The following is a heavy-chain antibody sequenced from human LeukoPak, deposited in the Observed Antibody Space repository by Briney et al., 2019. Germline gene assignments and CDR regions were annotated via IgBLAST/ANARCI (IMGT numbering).Heavy chain of an antibody. J-gene: IGHJ5*02. CDR2: IIPILGIA. CDR3: ARDFPGGGKDWFDP. CDR1: GYTFTSYA. Sequence: GASVKVSCKASGYTFTSYAISWVRQAPGQGLEWMGRIIPILGIANYAQKFQGRVTITADKSTSTAYMELSSLRSEDTAVYYCARDFPGGGKDWFDPWGQGTLVTVSS. V-gene: IGHV1-69*04. D-gene: IGHD1-14*01.